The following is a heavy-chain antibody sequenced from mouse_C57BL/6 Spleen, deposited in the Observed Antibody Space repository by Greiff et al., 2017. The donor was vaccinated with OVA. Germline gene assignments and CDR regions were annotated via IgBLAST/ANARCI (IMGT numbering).Heavy chain of an antibody. CDR2: IDPSDSYT. V-gene: IGHV1-50*01. Sequence: QVQLQQSGAELVKPGASVKLSCKASGYTFTSYWMQWVKQRPGQGLEWIGEIDPSDSYTNYNQKFKGKATLTVDTSSSTAYMQLSSLTSEDSAVYYCARKIDYLDYWGQGTTLTVSS. J-gene: IGHJ2*01. CDR3: ARKIDYLDY. CDR1: GYTFTSYW.